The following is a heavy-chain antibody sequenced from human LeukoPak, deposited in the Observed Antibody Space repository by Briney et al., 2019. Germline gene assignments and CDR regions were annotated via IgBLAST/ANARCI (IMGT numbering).Heavy chain of an antibody. J-gene: IGHJ2*01. CDR2: ISSSSSKI. D-gene: IGHD3-10*01. CDR3: ARDQGRTSPYGEYFDL. Sequence: TGGSLRLSCAASGFSFSSYSMNWVRQAPGKGLEWVSYISSSSSKISYADSVKGRFTISRDNSRNTLSLQMDSLRSEDTAVYSCARDQGRTSPYGEYFDLWGRGTLVTVSS. V-gene: IGHV3-48*01. CDR1: GFSFSSYS.